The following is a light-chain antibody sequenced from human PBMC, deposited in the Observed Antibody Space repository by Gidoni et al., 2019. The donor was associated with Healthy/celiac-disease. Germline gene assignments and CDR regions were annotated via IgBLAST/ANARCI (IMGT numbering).Light chain of an antibody. V-gene: IGKV3-20*01. J-gene: IGKJ2*01. Sequence: EIVLTQSPCTLSLSPGERATLSCRASQSVSSSYLAWYQQKPGQAPRLPIYGASSRATGIPDRFSGSGSGTDFTLTISRLEPEDFAVYYCQQYGSSPLYTFGQGTKLAIK. CDR2: GAS. CDR1: QSVSSSY. CDR3: QQYGSSPLYT.